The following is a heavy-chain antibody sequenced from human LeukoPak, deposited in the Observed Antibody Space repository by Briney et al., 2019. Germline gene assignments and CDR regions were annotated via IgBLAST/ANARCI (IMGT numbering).Heavy chain of an antibody. CDR3: AREVSDYDLYYFDY. V-gene: IGHV3-33*08. CDR1: GFTFSSYA. J-gene: IGHJ4*02. CDR2: IWYDGSNK. Sequence: PGGSLRLSCAASGFTFSSYAMHWVRQAPGKGLEWVAVIWYDGSNKYYADSVKGRFTISRDNSKNTLYLQMNSLRAEDTAVYYCAREVSDYDLYYFDYWGQGTLVTVSS. D-gene: IGHD4-17*01.